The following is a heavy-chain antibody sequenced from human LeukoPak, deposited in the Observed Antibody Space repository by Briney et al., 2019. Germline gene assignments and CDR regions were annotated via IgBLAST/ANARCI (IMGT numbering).Heavy chain of an antibody. CDR3: VSGGGRYYFDY. J-gene: IGHJ4*02. CDR1: GGTFTSYT. V-gene: IGHV1-69*02. D-gene: IGHD2-15*01. CDR2: IIPILGIA. Sequence: SVKVSCKASGGTFTSYTISWVRQAPGQGLEWMGRIIPILGIANYAQKFQGRVTITADKSTSTAYMELSSLRSEDTAVSYCVSGGGRYYFDYWGQGTLVTVSS.